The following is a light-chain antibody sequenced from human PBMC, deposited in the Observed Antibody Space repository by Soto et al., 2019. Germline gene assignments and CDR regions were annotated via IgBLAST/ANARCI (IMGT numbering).Light chain of an antibody. J-gene: IGKJ1*01. CDR2: GAS. CDR1: QSVSSN. V-gene: IGKV3-15*01. Sequence: EIVMTQSPATLSVSPGERATLSCRASQSVSSNLAWYPQKPGQAPRLLIYGASTRATGIPARYSGSRSGTEFTLTIGGRRAEEFAVYYCQHYNTWHRAFGQGTKVEIK. CDR3: QHYNTWHRA.